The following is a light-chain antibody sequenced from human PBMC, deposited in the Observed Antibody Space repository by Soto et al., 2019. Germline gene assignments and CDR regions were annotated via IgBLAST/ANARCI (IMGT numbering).Light chain of an antibody. V-gene: IGKV1-39*01. CDR3: QQSYSTPIT. Sequence: DIQMTQSPSSLSASVGDRVTITCRASQSISSYLNWYQQKPGKAPKLLIYAASSLQSGVPSRFSGSGSGTDVTLTISSLQPEDVATDYCQQSYSTPITVGQGTRLEIK. CDR1: QSISSY. J-gene: IGKJ5*01. CDR2: AAS.